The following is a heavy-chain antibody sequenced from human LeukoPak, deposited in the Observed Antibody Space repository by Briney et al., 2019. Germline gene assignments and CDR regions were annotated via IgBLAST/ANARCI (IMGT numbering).Heavy chain of an antibody. CDR1: GGSITDYY. J-gene: IGHJ4*02. CDR3: ARVDGDYANDY. V-gene: IGHV4-59*01. D-gene: IGHD4-17*01. Sequence: SETLSLTCTVSGGSITDYYWIWIRQPPGKGLEWIGYIYYSGSTNYNPSLKSRVTISVDTSKNQFSLKLSSVTAADTAVYYCARVDGDYANDYWGQGTLVTVSS. CDR2: IYYSGST.